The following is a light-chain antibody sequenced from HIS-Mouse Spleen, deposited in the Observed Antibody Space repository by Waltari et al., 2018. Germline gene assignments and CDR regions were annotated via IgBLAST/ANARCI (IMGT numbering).Light chain of an antibody. CDR3: QQYGSSP. Sequence: EIVLTQSPGPLSLSPGERATLSCRASQSVSSSYLAWYQQKPGQAPRRLIYGASSRATGIPDRFSGSGSGTDFTLTISRLEPEDFAVYYCQQYGSSPFGGGTKVEIK. CDR2: GAS. CDR1: QSVSSSY. V-gene: IGKV3-20*01. J-gene: IGKJ4*01.